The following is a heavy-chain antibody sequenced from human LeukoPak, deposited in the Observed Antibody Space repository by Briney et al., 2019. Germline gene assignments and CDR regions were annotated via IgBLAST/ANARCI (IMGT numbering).Heavy chain of an antibody. CDR3: ARGASRGAAGRTNWFDP. V-gene: IGHV1-2*02. CDR2: INPNSGVT. Sequence: ASVRVSCKASGYTFTGYYIHWVRQAPGQGLEWMGWINPNSGVTNYAQKFQGRVIMTRDTSISTAYMEVSRLSSDDTAVYYCARGASRGAAGRTNWFDPWGQGTPVIVSS. D-gene: IGHD6-19*01. J-gene: IGHJ5*02. CDR1: GYTFTGYY.